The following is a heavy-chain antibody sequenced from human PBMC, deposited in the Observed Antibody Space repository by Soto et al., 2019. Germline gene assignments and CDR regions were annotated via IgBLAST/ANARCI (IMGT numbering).Heavy chain of an antibody. J-gene: IGHJ4*02. V-gene: IGHV1-46*03. Sequence: ASVKVSCTASGYTFTSYYMHWVRQAPGQGLEWMGIINPSGGSTSYAQKFQGRVTMTRDTSTSTVYMELSSLRSEDTAVYYCARAGIVVVPAAMYYFDYWGQGTLVTVSS. CDR3: ARAGIVVVPAAMYYFDY. CDR2: INPSGGST. D-gene: IGHD2-2*01. CDR1: GYTFTSYY.